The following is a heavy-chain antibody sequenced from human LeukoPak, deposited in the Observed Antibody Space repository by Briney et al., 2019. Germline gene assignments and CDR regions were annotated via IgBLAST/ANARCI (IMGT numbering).Heavy chain of an antibody. CDR3: ARDGNDYGGNWADWYFDL. Sequence: RASVKVSCKASGYTFTGYYMHWVRQAPGQGLEWMGWINPNSGGTNYAQKFQGRVTMTRDTSISTAYMELSRLRSDDTAVYYCARDGNDYGGNWADWYFDLWGRGTLVTVSS. J-gene: IGHJ2*01. D-gene: IGHD4-23*01. CDR2: INPNSGGT. V-gene: IGHV1-2*02. CDR1: GYTFTGYY.